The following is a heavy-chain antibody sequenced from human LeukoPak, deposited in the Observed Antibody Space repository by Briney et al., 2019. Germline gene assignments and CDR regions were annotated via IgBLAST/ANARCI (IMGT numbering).Heavy chain of an antibody. CDR3: ARHPVVKMGPFEY. V-gene: IGHV4-34*01. D-gene: IGHD2-21*01. CDR1: GFTFSDHY. J-gene: IGHJ4*02. CDR2: INHSGST. Sequence: LRLSCAASGFTFSDHYMDWVRQAPGKGLEWIGEINHSGSTTYNPSLKGRVTISVDTSKNQYSLNLTSVTAADTAIYYCARHPVVKMGPFEYWGQGTPVTVSS.